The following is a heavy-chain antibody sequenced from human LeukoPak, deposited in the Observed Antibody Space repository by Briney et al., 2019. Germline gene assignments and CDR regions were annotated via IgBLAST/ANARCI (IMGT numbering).Heavy chain of an antibody. CDR3: AKEGDYDFWSGSSFDY. J-gene: IGHJ4*02. Sequence: GGSLRLSXAASGFTFSSYAMSWVRQAPGKGLEWVSAISGSGGSTYYADSVKGRFTISRDNSKNTLYLQMNSLRAEDTAVYYCAKEGDYDFWSGSSFDYWGQGTLVTVSS. V-gene: IGHV3-23*01. CDR1: GFTFSSYA. CDR2: ISGSGGST. D-gene: IGHD3-3*01.